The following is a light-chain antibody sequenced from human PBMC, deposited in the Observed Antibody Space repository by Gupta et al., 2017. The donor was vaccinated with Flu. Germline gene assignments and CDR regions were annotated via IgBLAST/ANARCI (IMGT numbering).Light chain of an antibody. CDR3: SSETSTTTFYV. V-gene: IGLV2-14*01. J-gene: IGLJ1*01. CDR1: SSDVGRSNS. Sequence: QSALTQPASVSGSPGQSITISSTRTSSDVGRSNSVSWYQPHPGKAPKLLIYEVSNRPSGVSSRFSGSKSGNTASLTISGREAEDEPDYYCSSETSTTTFYVFGTGTKVTVL. CDR2: EVS.